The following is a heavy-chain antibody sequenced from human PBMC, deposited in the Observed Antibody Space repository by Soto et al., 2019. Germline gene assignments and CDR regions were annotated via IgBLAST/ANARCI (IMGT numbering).Heavy chain of an antibody. J-gene: IGHJ4*02. D-gene: IGHD5-12*01. CDR2: IYYSGST. CDR1: GGSISSYY. CDR3: ARGEVATTPGGY. Sequence: SETLSLTCTVSGGSISSYYWSWIRQPPGKGLEWIGYIYYSGSTNYNPSLKSRVTISVDTSKNQFSLKLSSVTAADTAVYYCARGEVATTPGGYWGQGTLVTVSS. V-gene: IGHV4-59*01.